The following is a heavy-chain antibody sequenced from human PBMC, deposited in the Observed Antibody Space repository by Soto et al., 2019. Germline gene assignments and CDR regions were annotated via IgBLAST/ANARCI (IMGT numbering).Heavy chain of an antibody. Sequence: EVQLLESGGGLVQPGGSLRLSCAASGFTFSSYAMSWVRQAPGKGLEWVSAISGSGGRTYYADSVKGRFTISRDNSKNTLYLQMNSLRAEETAVYYCAKLGVGVPAPYGDYVPSYWYFDLWGRGTLVTVSS. D-gene: IGHD4-17*01. J-gene: IGHJ2*01. CDR1: GFTFSSYA. V-gene: IGHV3-23*01. CDR2: ISGSGGRT. CDR3: AKLGVGVPAPYGDYVPSYWYFDL.